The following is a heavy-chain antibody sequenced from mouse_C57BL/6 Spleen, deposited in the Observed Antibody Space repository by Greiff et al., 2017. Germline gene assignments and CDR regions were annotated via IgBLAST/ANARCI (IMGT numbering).Heavy chain of an antibody. J-gene: IGHJ3*01. CDR3: SGEYYCSRVAY. CDR2: INPGSGGT. CDR1: GYAFTNYW. V-gene: IGHV1-54*01. Sequence: QVQLQESGAELVRPGTSVKVSCKASGYAFTNYWIEWVKQRPGQGLEWIGVINPGSGGTNYNEKFKGKATLTADESSSTAYMQLSSLTSEDYAVLFCSGEYYCSRVAYWGQGTLLTVSA. D-gene: IGHD1-1*01.